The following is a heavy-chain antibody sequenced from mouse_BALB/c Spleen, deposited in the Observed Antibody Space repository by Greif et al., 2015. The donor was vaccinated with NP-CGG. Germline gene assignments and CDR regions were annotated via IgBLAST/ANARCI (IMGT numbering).Heavy chain of an antibody. D-gene: IGHD4-1*01. CDR1: GFTLTDYY. J-gene: IGHJ3*01. CDR2: IRNKANGYTT. CDR3: ARDTGTFAY. V-gene: IGHV7-3*02. Sequence: EVHLVESGGGLVQPGGSLRLSCATSGFTLTDYYMSWVRQPPGKALEWLGFIRNKANGYTTEYSASVKGRFTISRDNSQSILYLQMNTLRAEDSATYYCARDTGTFAYWGQGLWSLSLQ.